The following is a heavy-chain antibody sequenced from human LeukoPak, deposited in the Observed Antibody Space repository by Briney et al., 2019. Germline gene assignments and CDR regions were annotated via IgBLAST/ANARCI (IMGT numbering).Heavy chain of an antibody. J-gene: IGHJ4*02. Sequence: SVKVSCTASGGTFSSYAISWVRQAPGQGLEWMGGIIPIFGTANYAQKFQGRVTITADKSTSTAYMELSSLRSEDTAVYYCAISSPQNIVLMVYAIDYWGQGTLVTVSS. D-gene: IGHD2-8*01. V-gene: IGHV1-69*06. CDR2: IIPIFGTA. CDR1: GGTFSSYA. CDR3: AISSPQNIVLMVYAIDY.